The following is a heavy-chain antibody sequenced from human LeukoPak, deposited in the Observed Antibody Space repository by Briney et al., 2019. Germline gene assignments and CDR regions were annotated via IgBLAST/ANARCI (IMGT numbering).Heavy chain of an antibody. D-gene: IGHD5-18*01. CDR1: GGSISSGSYY. J-gene: IGHJ4*02. V-gene: IGHV4-61*02. CDR2: IYTSGST. Sequence: SETLSLTCTVSGGSISSGSYYWSWIRQPAGKGLEWIGRIYTSGSTNYNPSLKSRVTISVDTSKNQFSLKLSSVTAADTAVYYCAREGNHGYSYGYFDYWGQGTLVTVSS. CDR3: AREGNHGYSYGYFDY.